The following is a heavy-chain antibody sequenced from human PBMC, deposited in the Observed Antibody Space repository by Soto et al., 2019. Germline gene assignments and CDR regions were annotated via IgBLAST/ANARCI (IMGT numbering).Heavy chain of an antibody. CDR2: ISYDGSNK. J-gene: IGHJ6*02. V-gene: IGHV3-30-3*01. D-gene: IGHD3-10*01. CDR1: GFTFSSYA. Sequence: QVQLVESGGGVVQPGRSLRLSCAASGFTFSSYAMHWVRQAPGKGLEWVAVISYDGSNKYYADSVKGRFTISRDNSKNTLYLQMNSLRAEDTAVYYCARDQKVRGVIRPYYYGMDVWGQGTTVTVSS. CDR3: ARDQKVRGVIRPYYYGMDV.